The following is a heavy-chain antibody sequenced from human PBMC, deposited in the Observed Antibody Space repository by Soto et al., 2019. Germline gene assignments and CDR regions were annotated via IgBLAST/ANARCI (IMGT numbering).Heavy chain of an antibody. J-gene: IGHJ4*02. CDR3: ARVLGTHDTKTDY. CDR1: GFTFSSYA. Sequence: QVQLVESGGGVVQPGRSLRLSCAASGFTFSSYAMHWVRQAPGKGLEWVAVISYDGSNKYYADSVKGRFTISRDNSKKTLYLQMNSLRAEDTAVYYFARVLGTHDTKTDYWGQGTLVTVSS. V-gene: IGHV3-30-3*01. CDR2: ISYDGSNK. D-gene: IGHD1-1*01.